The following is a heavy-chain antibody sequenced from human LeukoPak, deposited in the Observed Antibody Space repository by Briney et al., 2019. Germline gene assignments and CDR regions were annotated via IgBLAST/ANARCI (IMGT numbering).Heavy chain of an antibody. CDR1: GFTFSDYY. J-gene: IGHJ3*02. Sequence: KPGGSLRLSCAASGFTFSDYYMSWSRKAPGKGLEWGAYISRRGNPINYADPVKGRFTISRDSAKDSLYLQMNSLRAEDTDVYYCARVGRSRTAAGFGAFDIWGQGTTVTVCS. V-gene: IGHV3-11*01. D-gene: IGHD6-25*01. CDR3: ARVGRSRTAAGFGAFDI. CDR2: ISRRGNPI.